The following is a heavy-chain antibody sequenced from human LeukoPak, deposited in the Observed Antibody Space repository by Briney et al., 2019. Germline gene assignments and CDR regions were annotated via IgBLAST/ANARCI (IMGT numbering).Heavy chain of an antibody. CDR2: IYTSGST. CDR3: ARDRPLLWFGESNWFDP. D-gene: IGHD3-10*01. J-gene: IGHJ5*02. CDR1: GGPISSGSYY. V-gene: IGHV4-61*02. Sequence: PSETLSLTCTVSGGPISSGSYYWSWIRQPAGKGLEWIGRIYTSGSTNYNPSLKSRVTRSVDTSKNQCSLKLSSVTAADTAVYYCARDRPLLWFGESNWFDPWGQGTLVTVSS.